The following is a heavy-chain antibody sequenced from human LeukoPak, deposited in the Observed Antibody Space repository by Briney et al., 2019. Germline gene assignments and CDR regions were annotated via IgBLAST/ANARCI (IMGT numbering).Heavy chain of an antibody. CDR2: IDQNGREK. CDR1: GFTFRHYW. J-gene: IGHJ4*02. CDR3: ATDDYGPAGY. V-gene: IGHV3-7*01. Sequence: GGSLRLSCAASGFTFRHYWMSWVRQAPGKGLEWVANIDQNGREKYYVDSVKGRFTISRDNAKNSLYLQMNSLRAEDTAVYYCATDDYGPAGYGGQGTLVTVSS. D-gene: IGHD4-17*01.